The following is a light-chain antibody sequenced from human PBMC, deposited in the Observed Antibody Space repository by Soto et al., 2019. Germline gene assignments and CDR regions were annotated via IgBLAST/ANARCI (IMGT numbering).Light chain of an antibody. CDR1: QSISDY. Sequence: IVLTQSPDTLSLSPGETATLSCRASQSISDYLAWYQQKPGQAPRLLIYDASNRATGIPGRFSGSGSGTDFSLTISSLEAEYFAIYYCQQRSDWPSAFGGGTRVAIK. CDR2: DAS. V-gene: IGKV3-11*01. CDR3: QQRSDWPSA. J-gene: IGKJ4*01.